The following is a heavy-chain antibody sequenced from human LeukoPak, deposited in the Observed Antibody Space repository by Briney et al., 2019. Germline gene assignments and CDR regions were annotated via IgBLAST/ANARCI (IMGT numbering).Heavy chain of an antibody. CDR3: ARDSIPMGYYYYYMDV. D-gene: IGHD3-10*01. CDR1: GFTFDDYG. V-gene: IGHV3-20*04. CDR2: INWNGGST. J-gene: IGHJ6*03. Sequence: GGSLRLSCAASGFTFDDYGMSWVRQAPGKGLEWVSGINWNGGSTGYADSVKGRFTISRDNAKGSLYLQVNSLRAEDTALYYCARDSIPMGYYYYYMDVWGKGTTVTVSS.